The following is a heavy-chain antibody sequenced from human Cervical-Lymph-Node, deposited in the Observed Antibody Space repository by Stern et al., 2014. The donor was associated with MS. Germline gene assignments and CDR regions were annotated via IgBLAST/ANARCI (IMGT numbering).Heavy chain of an antibody. CDR3: AKSTYFYDSSGYLILGAFDI. CDR2: ISYDGSNK. V-gene: IGHV3-30*18. D-gene: IGHD3-22*01. Sequence: VQLLESGGGVVQPGRSLRLSCAASGFTFSVYGMHWVRQAPGKGLEWVTVISYDGSNKYYADSVKGRFTISRDNSKNTLYLQMNSLRAEDTAVYYCAKSTYFYDSSGYLILGAFDIWGQGTMVTVSS. CDR1: GFTFSVYG. J-gene: IGHJ3*02.